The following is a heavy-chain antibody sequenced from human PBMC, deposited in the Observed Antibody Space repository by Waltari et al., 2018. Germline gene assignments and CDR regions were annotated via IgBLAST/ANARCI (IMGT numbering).Heavy chain of an antibody. CDR1: GYTFTSYA. CDR3: ATRGWTGAFDI. J-gene: IGHJ3*02. CDR2: INAGNGNT. D-gene: IGHD2-15*01. Sequence: QVQLVQSGAEVKKPGASVKVSCKASGYTFTSYAMHWVRQAPGQRLEWMGWINAGNGNTKYSQKFQGRVTITRDTSASTAYMELSSLRSEDTAVYCCATRGWTGAFDIWGQGTMVTVSS. V-gene: IGHV1-3*01.